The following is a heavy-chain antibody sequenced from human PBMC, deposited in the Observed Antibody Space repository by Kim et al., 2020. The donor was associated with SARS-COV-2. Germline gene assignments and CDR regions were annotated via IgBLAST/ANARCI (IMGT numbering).Heavy chain of an antibody. CDR2: ISNDGGGH. D-gene: IGHD1-26*01. CDR1: GFTFSGSP. J-gene: IGHJ4*03. CDR3: ARAAGRSGRAGYFAC. Sequence: GGSLRLSCVASGFTFSGSPMHWVRQAPGKGLEWVAVISNDGGGHSSTDSVKGRFSITRDNSKNTLYLEMNSLGFEDTAVYYCARAAGRSGRAGYFACRG. V-gene: IGHV3-30*04.